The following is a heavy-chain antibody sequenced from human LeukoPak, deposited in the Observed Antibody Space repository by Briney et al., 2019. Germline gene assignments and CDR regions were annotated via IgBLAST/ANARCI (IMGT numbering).Heavy chain of an antibody. CDR3: ARRVRFPVAGTGHDAFDI. Sequence: SETLSLTCTVSGGSISSGGYYWSWIRQPPGKGLEWIGYIYHSGSTYYNPSLKSRVTISVDRSKNQFSLKLSSVTAADTAVYYCARRVRFPVAGTGHDAFDIWGQGTIVTVSS. CDR1: GGSISSGGYY. CDR2: IYHSGST. J-gene: IGHJ3*02. V-gene: IGHV4-30-2*01. D-gene: IGHD6-19*01.